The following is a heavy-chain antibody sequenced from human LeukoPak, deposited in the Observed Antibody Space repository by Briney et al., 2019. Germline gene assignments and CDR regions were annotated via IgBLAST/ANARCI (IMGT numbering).Heavy chain of an antibody. J-gene: IGHJ4*02. V-gene: IGHV3-23*01. CDR3: AKGVTRYSSGWVDY. CDR2: ISGSGGST. Sequence: PGGSLRLSCAASGFTFSSYAMGWVRQAPGKGLEWVSAISGSGGSTYYADSVKGRFTISRDNSKNTLYLQMNSLRAEDTAVYYCAKGVTRYSSGWVDYWGQGALVTVSS. D-gene: IGHD6-19*01. CDR1: GFTFSSYA.